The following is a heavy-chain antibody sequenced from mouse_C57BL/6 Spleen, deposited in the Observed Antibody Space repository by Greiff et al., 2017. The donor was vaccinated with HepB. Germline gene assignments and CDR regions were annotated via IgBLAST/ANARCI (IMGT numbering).Heavy chain of an antibody. J-gene: IGHJ3*01. CDR2: IDPSDSYT. V-gene: IGHV1-69*01. CDR3: LTGKAY. D-gene: IGHD4-1*01. CDR1: GYTFTSYW. Sequence: QVQLKQPGAELVMPGASVKLSCKASGYTFTSYWMHWVKQRPGQGLEWIGEIDPSDSYTNYNQKFKGKSTLTVDKSSSTAYMQLSSLTSEDSAVYYCLTGKAYWGQGTLVTVSA.